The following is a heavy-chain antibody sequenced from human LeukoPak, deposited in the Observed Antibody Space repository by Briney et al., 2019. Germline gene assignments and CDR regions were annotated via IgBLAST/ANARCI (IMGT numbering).Heavy chain of an antibody. J-gene: IGHJ4*02. CDR2: ISSTSSYK. CDR1: GFTFSSYS. Sequence: PGGSLRLSCAASGFTFSSYSMKWVRQAPGNGLEWVSCISSTSSYKYYADSVKGRFTISRDNAKNSLYLQLNSLRAEDTALYYCVWPRSPASNDGGYWGQGTLVTVSS. CDR3: VWPRSPASNDGGY. V-gene: IGHV3-21*01. D-gene: IGHD1-1*01.